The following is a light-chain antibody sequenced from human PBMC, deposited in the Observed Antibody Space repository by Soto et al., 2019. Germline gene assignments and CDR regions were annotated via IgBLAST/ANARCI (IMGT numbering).Light chain of an antibody. V-gene: IGLV2-8*01. CDR1: SSDVGAYNY. J-gene: IGLJ1*01. CDR3: TSYADNNHFFYV. Sequence: QSALTQPPSASGSPGQSVTISCTGTSSDVGAYNYVSWYQQHPGKAPKLMIYEVSKRPSGVPDRFSGSKSGNTASLTVSGLQAEDEGDSYCTSYADNNHFFYVLGTGTKVTVL. CDR2: EVS.